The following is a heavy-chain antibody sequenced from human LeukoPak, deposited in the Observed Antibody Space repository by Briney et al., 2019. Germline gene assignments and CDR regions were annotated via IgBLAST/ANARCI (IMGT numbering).Heavy chain of an antibody. CDR1: GFSFGNYA. CDR2: ISGAGGAT. V-gene: IGHV3-23*01. CDR3: VKDPRGTYGTNWFVS. Sequence: GGPLRLSCVASGFSFGNYAMIWVRQAPGKGLQGVSQISGAGGATWYAGFARDRFTISRDNSKKTLYLQMSGLRVENTAMYYCVKDPRGTYGTNWFVSWGQGTLLIVSS. J-gene: IGHJ5*01. D-gene: IGHD2-21*01.